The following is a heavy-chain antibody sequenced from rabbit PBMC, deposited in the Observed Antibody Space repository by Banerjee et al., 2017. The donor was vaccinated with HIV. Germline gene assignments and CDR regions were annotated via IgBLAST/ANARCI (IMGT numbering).Heavy chain of an antibody. CDR3: ARHPVSHSYALDL. J-gene: IGHJ6*01. V-gene: IGHV1S43*01. Sequence: QEQLVESGGGLVKPGGTLTHTCKASGIDFSSYYYMCWVRQAPGKGLELIACIYTSSGSAYYASWVNGRFTISRSTSLHTVTLQMTSLTAADTGTYFCARHPVSHSYALDLWGPGTLVTVS. CDR1: GIDFSSYYY. D-gene: IGHD7-1*01. CDR2: IYTSSGSA.